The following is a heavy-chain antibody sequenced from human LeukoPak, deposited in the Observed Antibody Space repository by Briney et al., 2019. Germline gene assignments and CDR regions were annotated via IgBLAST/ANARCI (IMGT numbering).Heavy chain of an antibody. V-gene: IGHV1-69*05. Sequence: GASVKVSCKASGGTFSSYAISWVRQAPGQGLEWMGRIIPIFGTANYAQKFQGRVTITTDESTSTAYMELSSLRSEDTAVYYCARGRRMEVGATDGNDYWGQGTLVTVSS. CDR1: GGTFSSYA. J-gene: IGHJ4*02. CDR3: ARGRRMEVGATDGNDY. D-gene: IGHD1-26*01. CDR2: IIPIFGTA.